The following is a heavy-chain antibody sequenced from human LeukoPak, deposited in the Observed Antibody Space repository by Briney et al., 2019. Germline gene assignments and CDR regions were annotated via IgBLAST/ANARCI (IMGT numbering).Heavy chain of an antibody. Sequence: GGSLRLSCAASRFTFSTYAMTWVRQAPGQGLEWVSSISGSGGSTYYVDSVKGRFTISRDNSKNTLYLQMNSLRAEDTAVYYCARKDSGWYGGFHSWGQGTLVTVSS. J-gene: IGHJ4*02. CDR3: ARKDSGWYGGFHS. CDR1: RFTFSTYA. V-gene: IGHV3-23*01. CDR2: ISGSGGST. D-gene: IGHD6-19*01.